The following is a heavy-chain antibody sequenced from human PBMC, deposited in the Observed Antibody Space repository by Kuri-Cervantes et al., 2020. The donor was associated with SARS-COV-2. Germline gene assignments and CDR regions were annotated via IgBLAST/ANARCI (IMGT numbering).Heavy chain of an antibody. J-gene: IGHJ1*01. CDR2: INPSGGST. CDR1: GYTFTSYY. CDR3: AKVGGHREYFQN. Sequence: ASVKVSCKASGYTFTSYYMHWVRQAPGQGLEWMGIINPSGGSTSYARKFQGRVTMTRDTSTSTVYMELSSLRSEDTAVYYCAKVGGHREYFQNWGQGTLVTVSS. V-gene: IGHV1-46*01. D-gene: IGHD3-16*01.